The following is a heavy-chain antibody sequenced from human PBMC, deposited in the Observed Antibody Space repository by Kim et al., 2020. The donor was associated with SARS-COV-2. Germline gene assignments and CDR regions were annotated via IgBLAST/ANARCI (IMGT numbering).Heavy chain of an antibody. J-gene: IGHJ4*02. CDR3: GAGLMIAFGGVRHFDY. V-gene: IGHV1-69*01. Sequence: MFQGRVTITADESTSTAYMRLSSLRSEDTAVYYCGAGLMIAFGGVRHFDYWGQGTLVTVSS. D-gene: IGHD3-16*01.